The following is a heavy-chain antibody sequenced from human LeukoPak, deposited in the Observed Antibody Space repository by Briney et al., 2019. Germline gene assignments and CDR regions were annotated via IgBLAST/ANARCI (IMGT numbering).Heavy chain of an antibody. CDR2: IYVSGST. D-gene: IGHD7-27*01. Sequence: KPSETLSLTCTVSGASISSYYWSWIRQPAGKGLEWIGRIYVSGSTTYNPSLESRVTISLEMSKHQFSLNLTTVTAADTAVYYCASNTGTVFDYWGQGALVTVSS. J-gene: IGHJ4*02. CDR1: GASISSYY. CDR3: ASNTGTVFDY. V-gene: IGHV4-4*07.